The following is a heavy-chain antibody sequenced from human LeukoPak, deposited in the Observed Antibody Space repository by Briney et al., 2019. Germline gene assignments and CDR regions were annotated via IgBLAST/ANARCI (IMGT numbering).Heavy chain of an antibody. CDR3: ARGHYYDSSGHNYYFDY. CDR1: GFTFSSYG. D-gene: IGHD3-22*01. V-gene: IGHV3-23*01. CDR2: ISGSGGST. Sequence: GGSLRLSCAASGFTFSSYGMSWVRQAPGKGLEWVSAISGSGGSTYYADSVKGRFTISRDNSKNTLYLQMNSLRAEDTAVYYCARGHYYDSSGHNYYFDYWGQGTLVTVSS. J-gene: IGHJ4*02.